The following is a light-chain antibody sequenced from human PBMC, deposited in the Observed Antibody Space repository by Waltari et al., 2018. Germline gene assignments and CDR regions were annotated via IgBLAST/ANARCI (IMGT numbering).Light chain of an antibody. CDR1: SSNIGNNNNY. V-gene: IGLV1-51*01. Sequence: HSVLTQPPSVSAAPGQKVTISCSGISSNIGNNNNYVSWYQQFPVTAPKLLIYDNNQRPSGIPDRFSASRSGTSATLGITGLQTGDEADYYCGTWDSSLSAYVFGTGTKVTVL. J-gene: IGLJ1*01. CDR2: DNN. CDR3: GTWDSSLSAYV.